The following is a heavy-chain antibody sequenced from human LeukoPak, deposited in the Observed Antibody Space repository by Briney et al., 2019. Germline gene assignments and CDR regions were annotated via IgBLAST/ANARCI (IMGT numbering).Heavy chain of an antibody. CDR3: ARRGWELLDVFDY. D-gene: IGHD1-26*01. J-gene: IGHJ4*02. CDR1: GGSISSYY. V-gene: IGHV4-59*08. Sequence: SETLSLTCTVSGGSISSYYWSWIRQPPGKGLEWTGYIYYSGSTNYNPSLKSRATISVDTSKNQFSLKLSSVTAADTAVYYCARRGWELLDVFDYWGQGTLVTVSS. CDR2: IYYSGST.